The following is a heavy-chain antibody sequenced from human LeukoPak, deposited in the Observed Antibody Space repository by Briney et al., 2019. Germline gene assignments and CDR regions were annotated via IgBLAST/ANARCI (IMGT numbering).Heavy chain of an antibody. CDR1: GYTFTCYY. D-gene: IGHD5-24*01. CDR2: INPNSGGT. CDR3: ARGGDGNRRDFDY. Sequence: ASVKVSCKASGYTFTCYYMHWVRQAPGQGLEWMGWINPNSGGTNYAQKFQGRVTMTRDTSISTAYMQLNSLRSDDTAVYYCARGGDGNRRDFDYWGQGTLVTVSS. V-gene: IGHV1-2*02. J-gene: IGHJ4*02.